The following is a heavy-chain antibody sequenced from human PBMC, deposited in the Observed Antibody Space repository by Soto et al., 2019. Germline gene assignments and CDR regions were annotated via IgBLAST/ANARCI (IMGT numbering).Heavy chain of an antibody. CDR2: INTAGTTT. CDR1: GFSFSTYW. Sequence: ELQLVESGGGLVQPGGSLRLSCVASGFSFSTYWMHWVRQAPGKGLVWVSRINTAGTTTPYADSVTGRFTISRDNAKNTLYLQMNSLGAEDTAFYYCARGGVDYGDYLDYWGQGALVTVSS. D-gene: IGHD4-17*01. V-gene: IGHV3-74*01. J-gene: IGHJ4*02. CDR3: ARGGVDYGDYLDY.